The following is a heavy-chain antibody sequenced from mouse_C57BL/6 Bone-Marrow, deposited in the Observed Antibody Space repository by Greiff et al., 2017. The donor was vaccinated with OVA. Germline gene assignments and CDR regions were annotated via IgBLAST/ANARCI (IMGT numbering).Heavy chain of an antibody. D-gene: IGHD1-1*01. Sequence: VKLLESGAELARPGASVKMSCKASGYTFTSYTMHWVKQRPGQGLEWIGYINPSSGYTKSNQKFKDKARLTADKSSSTAYMQLSSLTSEDSSVYYCKRRRLITTVIDYWGKGTTLTVSS. CDR2: INPSSGYT. J-gene: IGHJ2*01. CDR3: KRRRLITTVIDY. CDR1: GYTFTSYT. V-gene: IGHV1-4*01.